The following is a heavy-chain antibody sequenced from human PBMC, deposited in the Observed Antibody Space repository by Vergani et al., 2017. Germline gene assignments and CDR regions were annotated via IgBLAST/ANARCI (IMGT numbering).Heavy chain of an antibody. J-gene: IGHJ4*02. Sequence: EVQLVESGGGLVQPGRSLRLSCAASGFTFNKYAMSWVRQAPGKGLEWVSSIAGTTDDTYYADSVKGRFTISRDKSKDTLYLQMDSLRAEDTAVYYCAKDGDGRGWPEIDHWGQGTLVTVSS. CDR2: IAGTTDDT. CDR1: GFTFNKYA. CDR3: AKDGDGRGWPEIDH. V-gene: IGHV3-23*04. D-gene: IGHD6-19*01.